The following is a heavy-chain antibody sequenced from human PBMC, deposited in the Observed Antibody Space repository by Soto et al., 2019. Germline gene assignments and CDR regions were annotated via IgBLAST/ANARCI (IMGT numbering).Heavy chain of an antibody. V-gene: IGHV4-34*01. CDR2: INHSGST. CDR1: GGSFSGYY. J-gene: IGHJ4*02. D-gene: IGHD7-27*01. Sequence: SETLSLTFAVYGGSFSGYYWSWIRQPPGKGLEWIGEINHSGSTNYNPSLKSRVTISVDTSKNQFSLKLSSVTAADTAVYYCARGLNWGTFDYWGQGTLVTVSS. CDR3: ARGLNWGTFDY.